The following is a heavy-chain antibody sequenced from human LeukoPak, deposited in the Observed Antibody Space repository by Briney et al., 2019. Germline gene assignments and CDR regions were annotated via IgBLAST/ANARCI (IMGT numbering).Heavy chain of an antibody. D-gene: IGHD2-2*01. V-gene: IGHV1-46*01. CDR1: GYTFTSYY. J-gene: IGHJ5*02. Sequence: EASVKVSCKASGYTFTSYYMHWVRQAPGQGLEWMGIINPSGGSTSYAQKFQGRVTMTRDMSTSTVYMELSSLRSEDTAVYYCARGHGKYQLLLYNWFDPWGQGTLVTVSS. CDR2: INPSGGST. CDR3: ARGHGKYQLLLYNWFDP.